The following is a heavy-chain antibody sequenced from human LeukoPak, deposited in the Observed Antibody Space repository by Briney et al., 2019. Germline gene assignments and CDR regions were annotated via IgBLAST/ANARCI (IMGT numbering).Heavy chain of an antibody. V-gene: IGHV3-30*03. Sequence: GGSLRLSCAASGFTFSSYGMHWVRQAPGKGLEWVAVISYDGSNKYYADSVKGRFTISRDISKNTLYLQMSSLRAEDTAVYYCARAESSGYQRQFDYWGQETLVTVSS. CDR2: ISYDGSNK. CDR1: GFTFSSYG. D-gene: IGHD3-22*01. CDR3: ARAESSGYQRQFDY. J-gene: IGHJ4*02.